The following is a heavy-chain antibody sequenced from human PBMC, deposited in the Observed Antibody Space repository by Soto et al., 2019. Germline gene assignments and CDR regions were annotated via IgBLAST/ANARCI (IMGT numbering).Heavy chain of an antibody. CDR1: GYSFTSYW. Sequence: LGESLKISCKGSGYSFTSYWIGWVRQMPGKGLEWMGIIYPGDSDTRYSPSFQGQVTISADKSISTAYLQWSSLKASDTAMYYCARQGSRFDYYYGMDVWGQGTTVTVSS. V-gene: IGHV5-51*01. CDR3: ARQGSRFDYYYGMDV. J-gene: IGHJ6*02. CDR2: IYPGDSDT. D-gene: IGHD6-13*01.